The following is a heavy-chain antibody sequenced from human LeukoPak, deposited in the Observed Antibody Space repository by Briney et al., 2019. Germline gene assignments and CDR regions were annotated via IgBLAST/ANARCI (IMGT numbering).Heavy chain of an antibody. CDR2: ISSSSNYI. V-gene: IGHV3-21*01. D-gene: IGHD3-3*01. CDR3: ARERAIILFGAFDI. J-gene: IGHJ3*02. CDR1: GFTFSSHS. Sequence: PGGSLRLSCAASGFTFSSHSMNWVRQAPGKGLEWVSSISSSSNYIYYADSVKGRFTISRGNAKNSLYLQMNSLRAEDTAVYYCARERAIILFGAFDIWGQGTMVTVSS.